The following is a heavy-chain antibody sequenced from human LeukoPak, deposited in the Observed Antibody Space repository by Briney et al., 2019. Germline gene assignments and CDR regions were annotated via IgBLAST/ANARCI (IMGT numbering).Heavy chain of an antibody. J-gene: IGHJ5*01. D-gene: IGHD1-1*01. CDR2: IYYSGNT. CDR3: ARLKGGNDLSANWFDS. CDR1: GGSISGYY. V-gene: IGHV4-59*08. Sequence: LETLSLTCTVSGGSISGYYWSWIRQPPGKGLEWIGYIYYSGNTDYNPSLKSRGTISVDTSKNQFSLKLSSVTAADTAVYYCARLKGGNDLSANWFDSWGQGTLVTVSS.